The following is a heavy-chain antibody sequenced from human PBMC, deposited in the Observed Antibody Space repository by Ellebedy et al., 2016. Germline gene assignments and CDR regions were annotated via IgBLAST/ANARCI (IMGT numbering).Heavy chain of an antibody. J-gene: IGHJ4*02. D-gene: IGHD1-1*01. CDR3: ARIRLQLEKRDYFDY. CDR2: INHSGST. Sequence: SETLSLTCAVYGGSFSGYYWSWIRQPPGKGLEWIGEINHSGSTNYNPSLKSRVTISVDTSKNQFSLKLSSVTAADTAVYYCARIRLQLEKRDYFDYWGQGTLVTVSS. CDR1: GGSFSGYY. V-gene: IGHV4-34*01.